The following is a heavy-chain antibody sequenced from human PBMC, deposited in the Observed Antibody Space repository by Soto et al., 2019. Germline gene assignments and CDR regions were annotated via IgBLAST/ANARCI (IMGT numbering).Heavy chain of an antibody. D-gene: IGHD3-16*01. CDR2: IHPSGDTK. CDR1: GYTFQNYH. V-gene: IGHV1-46*02. CDR3: ARDLWGSWPVDY. Sequence: QVQLVQSGAEVKEPGASVKVSCKASGYTFQNYHMHWVRQAPGQGLEWMGIIHPSGDTKTYAQRFQGRLAMTRDTSTSTAYMELSSLTSEDTAVYFCARDLWGSWPVDYWGQGTLVTVSS. J-gene: IGHJ4*02.